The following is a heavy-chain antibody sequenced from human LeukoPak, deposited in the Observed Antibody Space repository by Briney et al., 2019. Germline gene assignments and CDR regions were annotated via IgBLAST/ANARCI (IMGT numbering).Heavy chain of an antibody. CDR3: AKYLAAAGYDAFDI. J-gene: IGHJ3*02. V-gene: IGHV3-23*01. Sequence: GGSLRLSCAASGLTFSSYAMSWVRQAPGKGLEWVSVISGSGGSTYYADSVKGRFTISRDNAKNTLYLQMNSLRAEDMAVYYCAKYLAAAGYDAFDIWGQGTMVTVSS. D-gene: IGHD6-13*01. CDR2: ISGSGGST. CDR1: GLTFSSYA.